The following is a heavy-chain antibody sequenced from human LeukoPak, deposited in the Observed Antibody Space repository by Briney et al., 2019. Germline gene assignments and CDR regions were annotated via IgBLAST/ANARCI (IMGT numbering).Heavy chain of an antibody. CDR2: IYYTGAT. V-gene: IGHV4-59*01. CDR3: ARGGYSYGTGYYFDD. J-gene: IGHJ4*02. D-gene: IGHD5-18*01. Sequence: SETLSLTCTVSGGSISSYYWSWVRLPPGKGLEWVGYIYYTGATYYHPYLKRRVTISLYTSKTQFSLKLSSVAAADAAVYYCARGGYSYGTGYYFDDWGQGALVTVSS. CDR1: GGSISSYY.